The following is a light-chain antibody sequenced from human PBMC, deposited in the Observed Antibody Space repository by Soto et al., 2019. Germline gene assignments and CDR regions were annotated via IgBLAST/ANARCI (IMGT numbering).Light chain of an antibody. J-gene: IGLJ1*01. CDR1: SSDVGSYNR. CDR3: SSFTSSSTLYV. V-gene: IGLV2-18*02. CDR2: EVS. Sequence: QSALTQPPSVSGSPGQSVTISCTGTSSDVGSYNRVSWYQQPPGTAPKLMIYEVSNRPSGVPDRFSGSKSGNTASLTISGLQAEDEADYYCSSFTSSSTLYVFGTGTNLTVL.